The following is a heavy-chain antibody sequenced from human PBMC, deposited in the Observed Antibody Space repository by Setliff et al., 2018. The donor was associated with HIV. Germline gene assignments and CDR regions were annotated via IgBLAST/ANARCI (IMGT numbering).Heavy chain of an antibody. V-gene: IGHV3-48*01. CDR1: GFTFSTYT. CDR2: ISSDSSTI. D-gene: IGHD3-10*01. Sequence: GGSLRLSCAASGFTFSTYTMNWVRQAPGKGLEWVSYISSDSSTIYDADSVKGRFTISRGNAENSLYLQMTSLGAEDTAVYYCARVVDTSGGYWGAFYRYMDVWGKGTTVTVSS. J-gene: IGHJ6*03. CDR3: ARVVDTSGGYWGAFYRYMDV.